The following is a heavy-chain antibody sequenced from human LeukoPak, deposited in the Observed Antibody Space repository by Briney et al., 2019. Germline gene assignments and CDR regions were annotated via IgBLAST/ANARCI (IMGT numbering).Heavy chain of an antibody. V-gene: IGHV3-33*01. CDR1: GFTFSSYG. Sequence: GRSLRLSCAASGFTFSSYGMHWVRQAPGKGLEWVAVIWYDGSNKYYADSVKGRFTISRDNSKNTLYLQMNSLRAEDTAVYYCARDRDFRDYVMSGMDVWGQGTTVTVSS. CDR2: IWYDGSNK. D-gene: IGHD4-17*01. J-gene: IGHJ6*02. CDR3: ARDRDFRDYVMSGMDV.